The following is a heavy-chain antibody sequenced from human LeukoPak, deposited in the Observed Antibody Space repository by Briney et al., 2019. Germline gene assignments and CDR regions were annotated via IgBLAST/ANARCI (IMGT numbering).Heavy chain of an antibody. J-gene: IGHJ3*02. CDR3: ARNLRLHTPRTFDI. Sequence: PGGSLRLSCAGSGFTFSRYWINWVCQAPGQGLEWVANIHEDGSDKYYVDSVKGRFTISRDNAKNSVYLQMSGLRAEDTAVYYCARNLRLHTPRTFDIWGQGTMVTVSS. D-gene: IGHD5-24*01. V-gene: IGHV3-7*05. CDR1: GFTFSRYW. CDR2: IHEDGSDK.